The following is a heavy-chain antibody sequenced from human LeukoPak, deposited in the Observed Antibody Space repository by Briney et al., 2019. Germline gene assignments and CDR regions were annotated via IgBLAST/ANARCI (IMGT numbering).Heavy chain of an antibody. Sequence: ASVSVSCKASGYTFTSHFMHWVRQAPGQGLEWMGLINARGGSTSYTQKFQSRVTMTRDTSTSTVYMELSSLRSEDTAVYYCARVKSYYYDTSDKDAFDIWGQGTMVTVSS. J-gene: IGHJ3*02. CDR3: ARVKSYYYDTSDKDAFDI. CDR2: INARGGST. D-gene: IGHD3-22*01. CDR1: GYTFTSHF. V-gene: IGHV1-46*01.